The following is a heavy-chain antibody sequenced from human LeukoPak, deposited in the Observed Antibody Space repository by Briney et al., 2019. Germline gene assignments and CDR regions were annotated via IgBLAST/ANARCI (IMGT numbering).Heavy chain of an antibody. J-gene: IGHJ4*02. CDR1: GGSFSGYY. Sequence: SSETLSLTCAVYGGSFSGYYWSWIRQPPGKGLEWIGEINHSGSTNYNPSLKSRVTISVDTSKNQFSLKLSSVAAADTAVYYCARGAAGTKSNDYWGQGTLVTVSS. CDR3: ARGAAGTKSNDY. D-gene: IGHD6-13*01. CDR2: INHSGST. V-gene: IGHV4-34*01.